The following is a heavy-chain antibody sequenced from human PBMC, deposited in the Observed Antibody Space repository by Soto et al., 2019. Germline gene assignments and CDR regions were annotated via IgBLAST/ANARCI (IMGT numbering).Heavy chain of an antibody. Sequence: SVKGSCKASGGTFSSYAISWVRQTPGQGLEWMGGIIPIFGTANYAQKFQGRVTITADESTSTAYMELSSLRSEDTAVYYCATVPNSGGSAGGGWFDPWGQGTLVTVSS. J-gene: IGHJ5*02. CDR2: IIPIFGTA. CDR1: GGTFSSYA. D-gene: IGHD2-15*01. V-gene: IGHV1-69*13. CDR3: ATVPNSGGSAGGGWFDP.